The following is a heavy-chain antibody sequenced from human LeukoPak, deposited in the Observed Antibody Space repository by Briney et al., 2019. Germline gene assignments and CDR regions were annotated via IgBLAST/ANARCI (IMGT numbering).Heavy chain of an antibody. Sequence: GGSLRLSCAASGFTFSSYSMNWVRQAPGKGLEWVSAISGSGGSTYYADSVKGRFTISRDNSKNTLYLQMNSLRAEDTAVYYCAKGEILTGPYNWFDPWGQGTLVTVSS. CDR2: ISGSGGST. CDR1: GFTFSSYS. CDR3: AKGEILTGPYNWFDP. D-gene: IGHD3-9*01. J-gene: IGHJ5*02. V-gene: IGHV3-23*01.